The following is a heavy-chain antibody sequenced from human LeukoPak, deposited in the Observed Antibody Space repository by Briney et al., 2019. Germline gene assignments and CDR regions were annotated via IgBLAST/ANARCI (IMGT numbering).Heavy chain of an antibody. CDR2: ISAYNGNT. CDR1: GYPFTSYG. D-gene: IGHD3-22*01. Sequence: ASVKVSCKASGYPFTSYGISWVRQAPGQGLEWMGWISAYNGNTNYAQKLQGRVTMTTDTSTSTAYMELRSLRSDDTAVYYCARVPSSGYYYYYYGMDVWGQGTTVTASS. V-gene: IGHV1-18*01. J-gene: IGHJ6*02. CDR3: ARVPSSGYYYYYYGMDV.